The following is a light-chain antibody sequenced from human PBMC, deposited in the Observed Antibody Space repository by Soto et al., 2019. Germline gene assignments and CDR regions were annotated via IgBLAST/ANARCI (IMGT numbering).Light chain of an antibody. V-gene: IGKV3-15*01. CDR2: GAS. CDR1: QSIDYD. CDR3: QQYHRWPPLS. Sequence: EIVMTQSPATLSVSPGERATLSCRASQSIDYDLAWYQQKPGQAPRLLIYGASTRATGIPVRFSGSGSGTLFTLTINSLQSEDLAVYYCQQYHRWPPLSFGGGTKVEIK. J-gene: IGKJ4*01.